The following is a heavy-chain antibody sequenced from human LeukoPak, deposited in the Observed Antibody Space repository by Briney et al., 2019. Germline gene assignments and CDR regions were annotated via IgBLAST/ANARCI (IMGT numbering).Heavy chain of an antibody. J-gene: IGHJ4*02. CDR2: IIPIFGTA. V-gene: IGHV1-69*13. D-gene: IGHD6-13*01. Sequence: SVKVSCKASGGTFSNYAITWLRQAPGQGLEWMGGIIPIFGTANYAQKFQGRVTITADESTSTAYMELSSLRSDDTAVYYCARGTLAAIRLGYFDFWGQGTLVAVSS. CDR1: GGTFSNYA. CDR3: ARGTLAAIRLGYFDF.